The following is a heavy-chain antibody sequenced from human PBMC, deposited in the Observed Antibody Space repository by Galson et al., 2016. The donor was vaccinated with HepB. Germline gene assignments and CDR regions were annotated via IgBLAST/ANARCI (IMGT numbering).Heavy chain of an antibody. CDR2: ISSSGDST. Sequence: SLRLSCAASGFSFSIYSMTWVRQAPGKGLEWVSSISSSGDSTYYRDSVKGRFAISRDNSKNTLYLQVNGLRAEDTAVYYCAKDRYWNRDFDYWGQGTLVTVSS. V-gene: IGHV3-23*01. CDR3: AKDRYWNRDFDY. D-gene: IGHD1-1*01. CDR1: GFSFSIYS. J-gene: IGHJ4*02.